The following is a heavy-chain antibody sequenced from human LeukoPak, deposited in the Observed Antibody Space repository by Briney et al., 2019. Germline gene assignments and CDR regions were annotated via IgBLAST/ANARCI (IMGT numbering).Heavy chain of an antibody. V-gene: IGHV3-53*04. J-gene: IGHJ6*02. D-gene: IGHD3-10*01. Sequence: GGSLRLSCAASGFTVSSNYMSWVRQAPGKGLEGVSVIYSGGSTYYADSVKGRFTISRHNSKNTLYLQMNSLRAEDTAVYYCARDLGGFGTYYYYGMDVWGQGTMVTVSS. CDR3: ARDLGGFGTYYYYGMDV. CDR1: GFTVSSNY. CDR2: IYSGGST.